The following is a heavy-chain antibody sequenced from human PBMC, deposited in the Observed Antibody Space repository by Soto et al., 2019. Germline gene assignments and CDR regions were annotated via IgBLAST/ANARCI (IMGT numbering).Heavy chain of an antibody. CDR1: GYTFTSYA. CDR3: ARALMVATTRYYYYGMDV. V-gene: IGHV1-3*01. D-gene: IGHD5-12*01. J-gene: IGHJ6*02. Sequence: ASVKVSCKASGYTFTSYAMHWVRQAPGQRLEWMGWINAGNGNTNYAQKLQGRVTMTTDTSTSTAYMELRSLRSDDTAVYYCARALMVATTRYYYYGMDVWGQGTTVTVSS. CDR2: INAGNGNT.